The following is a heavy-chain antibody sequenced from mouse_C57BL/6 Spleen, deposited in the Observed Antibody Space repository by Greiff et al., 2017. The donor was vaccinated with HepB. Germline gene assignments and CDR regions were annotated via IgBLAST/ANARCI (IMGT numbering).Heavy chain of an antibody. J-gene: IGHJ1*03. Sequence: EVKLMESGGGLVKPGGSLKLSCAASGFTFSSYAMSWVRQTPEKRLEWVATISDGGSYTYYPDNVKGRFNISRDNAKNKLYLQMSHLKSEDTAMYYCAREKTVVRYFDVWGTGTTVTVAS. CDR3: AREKTVVRYFDV. D-gene: IGHD1-1*01. V-gene: IGHV5-4*01. CDR2: ISDGGSYT. CDR1: GFTFSSYA.